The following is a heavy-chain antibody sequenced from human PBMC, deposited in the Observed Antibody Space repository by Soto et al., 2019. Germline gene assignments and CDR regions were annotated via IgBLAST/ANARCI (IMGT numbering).Heavy chain of an antibody. CDR3: ARVGPCVPYYYDSSPYTFENWFDP. J-gene: IGHJ5*02. CDR1: GYSISSGYY. Sequence: ETLSLTWAVPGYSISSGYYWGWLRQPPGKGLGWNGSIDDGGGTYYNTSLNTRVPLSIDNPNHHVSLILTSVTAADTAVYYCARVGPCVPYYYDSSPYTFENWFDPWGQGTLVPVSS. D-gene: IGHD3-22*01. CDR2: IDDGGGT. V-gene: IGHV4-38-2*01.